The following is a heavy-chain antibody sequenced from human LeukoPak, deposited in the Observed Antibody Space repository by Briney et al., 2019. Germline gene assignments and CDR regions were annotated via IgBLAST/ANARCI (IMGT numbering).Heavy chain of an antibody. CDR3: AKRGVVIRVILVGFHKEAYYFDS. Sequence: GGSLRLSCAVSGITLSNYGMSWVRQAPGKGLEWVAGISGSGGGTNYADSVKGRFTISRDNPKNTLYLQMNSLKAEDTAVYFCAKRGVVIRVILVGFHKEAYYFDSWGQGALVTVSS. D-gene: IGHD3-22*01. V-gene: IGHV3-23*01. J-gene: IGHJ4*02. CDR1: GITLSNYG. CDR2: ISGSGGGT.